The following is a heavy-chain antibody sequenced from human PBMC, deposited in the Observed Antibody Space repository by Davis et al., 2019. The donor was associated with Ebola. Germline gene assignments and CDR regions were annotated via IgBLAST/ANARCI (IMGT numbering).Heavy chain of an antibody. CDR3: ARWSGSPLNAFDV. CDR2: IYYSGST. V-gene: IGHV4-61*08. D-gene: IGHD1-26*01. J-gene: IGHJ3*01. Sequence: MPSETLSLTCTVSGGSVSSGAYYWNWIRQPPGKGLEWIGFIYYSGSTDYSPSLRGRVTISLDTSKNQFSLKFNFVTAADTAVYYCARWSGSPLNAFDVWGQGTMVTVSS. CDR1: GGSVSSGAYY.